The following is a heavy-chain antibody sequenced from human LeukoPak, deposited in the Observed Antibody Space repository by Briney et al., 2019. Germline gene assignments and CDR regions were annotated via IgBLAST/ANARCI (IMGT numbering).Heavy chain of an antibody. Sequence: GGSLRLSCAAAGFTFSNYAMTWVRQAPGKGLEWVSSISGSGGSTYYADSVKGRFTISRDNAKNSLYLQMNSLRAEDTAVYYCARGATVKEVDYWGQGTLVTVSS. CDR1: GFTFSNYA. CDR3: ARGATVKEVDY. CDR2: ISGSGGST. J-gene: IGHJ4*02. D-gene: IGHD4-11*01. V-gene: IGHV3-23*01.